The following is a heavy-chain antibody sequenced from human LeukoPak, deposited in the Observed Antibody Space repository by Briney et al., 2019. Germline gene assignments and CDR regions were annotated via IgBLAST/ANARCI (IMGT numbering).Heavy chain of an antibody. D-gene: IGHD6-19*01. CDR1: GFTFSNYA. CDR2: LTSSGGTT. J-gene: IGHJ3*02. Sequence: PGGSLRLSCAASGFTFSNYAMSWVRQAPGGGLEWVPRLTSSGGTTYYADSVKGRFTISRDNSRSTLYLQTTSLRVEDTAVYYCANPVAGSSLGAFDIWGQGTMVTVSS. V-gene: IGHV3-23*01. CDR3: ANPVAGSSLGAFDI.